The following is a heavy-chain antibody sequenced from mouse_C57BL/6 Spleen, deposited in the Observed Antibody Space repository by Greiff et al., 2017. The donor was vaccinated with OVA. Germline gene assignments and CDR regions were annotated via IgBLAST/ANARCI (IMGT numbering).Heavy chain of an antibody. J-gene: IGHJ2*01. CDR3: ARYKGYGSSYAFDY. D-gene: IGHD1-1*01. CDR1: GFTFTDYY. V-gene: IGHV7-3*01. Sequence: EVKLVESGGGLVQPGGSLSLSCAASGFTFTDYYMSWVRQPPGKALEWLGFIRNKANGYTTEYSASVKGRFTISRDNSQSILYLQMNALRAEDSATYYCARYKGYGSSYAFDYWGQGTTLTVSS. CDR2: IRNKANGYTT.